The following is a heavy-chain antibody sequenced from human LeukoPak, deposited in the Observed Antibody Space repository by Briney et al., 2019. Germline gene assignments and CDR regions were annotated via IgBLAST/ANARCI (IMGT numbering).Heavy chain of an antibody. V-gene: IGHV3-23*01. CDR3: AKTGTRYCSGGSCYYWFDP. CDR1: GFIFNKYW. J-gene: IGHJ5*02. D-gene: IGHD2-15*01. Sequence: GGSLRLSCTASGFIFNKYWMSWVRQAPGKGLEWVSAISGSGGSTYYADSVKGRFTISRDNSKNTLYLQMNSLRAEDTAVYYCAKTGTRYCSGGSCYYWFDPWGQGTLVTVSS. CDR2: ISGSGGST.